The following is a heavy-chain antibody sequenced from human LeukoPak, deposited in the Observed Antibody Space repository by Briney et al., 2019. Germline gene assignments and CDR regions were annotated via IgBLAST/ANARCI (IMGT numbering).Heavy chain of an antibody. J-gene: IGHJ4*02. CDR2: IYFSGST. D-gene: IGHD6-19*01. Sequence: PSETLSLTCTVADGSISSYYWNWIRQPPGKGLEWIGYIYFSGSTNYNPSLKSRVPISIDTSKNQFSLKLSSVTAADTAVYYCARARRAVADYFDYWGQGTLVTVPS. V-gene: IGHV4-59*01. CDR1: DGSISSYY. CDR3: ARARRAVADYFDY.